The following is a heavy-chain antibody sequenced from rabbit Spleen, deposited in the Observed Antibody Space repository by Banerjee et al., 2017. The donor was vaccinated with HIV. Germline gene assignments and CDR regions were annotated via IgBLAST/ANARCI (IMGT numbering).Heavy chain of an antibody. J-gene: IGHJ6*01. V-gene: IGHV1S40*01. CDR2: IDTGSSDFT. CDR3: ARDTGSSFSSYGMDL. CDR1: GVSFSGSSY. Sequence: QSLEESGGDLVKPGTSLTLTCIASGVSFSGSSYMCWVRQAPGKGLEWIACIDTGSSDFTYFASWAKGRFTISKTSSTTVTLQMTSLTAADTATYFCARDTGSSFSSYGMDLWGQGTLVTVS. D-gene: IGHD8-1*01.